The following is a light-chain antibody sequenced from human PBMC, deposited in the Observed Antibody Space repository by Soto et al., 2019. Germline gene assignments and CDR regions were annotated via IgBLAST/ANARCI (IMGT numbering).Light chain of an antibody. CDR2: GAS. V-gene: IGKV3-15*01. CDR3: QQYYNWRT. Sequence: EIMMTQSPATLSVSPGERATLSCRASQSVSSNLAWYQQKPGQAPRLLIYGASTRATGIPARFSGSGSGTEFTLTISSLQSEDSALYYCQQYYNWRTFGQGPKV. CDR1: QSVSSN. J-gene: IGKJ1*01.